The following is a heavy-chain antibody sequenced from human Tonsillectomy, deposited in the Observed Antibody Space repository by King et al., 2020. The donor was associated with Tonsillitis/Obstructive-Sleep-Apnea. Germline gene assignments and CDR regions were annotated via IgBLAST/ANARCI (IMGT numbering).Heavy chain of an antibody. CDR1: GYSFTSYW. V-gene: IGHV5-51*01. D-gene: IGHD4-17*01. J-gene: IGHJ4*02. CDR3: ARQCGDYAYTPGHGYDY. Sequence: QLVQSGAEVKKPGESLKISCKGSGYSFTSYWIGWVRQMPGKGLEWMGIIYPGDSDTRYSPSFQGQVTISADKSISTAYLQWSSLKAPDTAMYYCARQCGDYAYTPGHGYDYWGQGTLVTVSS. CDR2: IYPGDSDT.